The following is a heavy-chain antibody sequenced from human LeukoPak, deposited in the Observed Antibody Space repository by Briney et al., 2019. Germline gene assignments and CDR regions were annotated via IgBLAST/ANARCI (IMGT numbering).Heavy chain of an antibody. CDR2: INPNSGGT. CDR3: ARDIAAAGTVWFDP. J-gene: IGHJ5*02. Sequence: ASVKVSCKASGHTFTGYYMHWVRQAPGQGLEWMGWINPNSGGTNYAQKFQGRVTMTRDTSISTAYMELSRLRSDDTAVYYCARDIAAAGTVWFDPWGQGTLVTVSS. CDR1: GHTFTGYY. V-gene: IGHV1-2*02. D-gene: IGHD6-13*01.